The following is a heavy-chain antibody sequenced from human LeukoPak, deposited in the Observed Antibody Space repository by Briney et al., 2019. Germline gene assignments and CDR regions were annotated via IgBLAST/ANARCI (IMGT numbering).Heavy chain of an antibody. CDR3: ARRIAAAHDY. CDR1: GGTFSSYA. Sequence: SVKVSCKASGGTFSSYAISWVRQAPGQGLEWMGGIIPIFGTANYAQKFQGRVTITADKSTSTAFMELSSLRSEDTAVYYCARRIAAAHDYWGQGTLVTVSS. D-gene: IGHD6-13*01. CDR2: IIPIFGTA. J-gene: IGHJ4*02. V-gene: IGHV1-69*06.